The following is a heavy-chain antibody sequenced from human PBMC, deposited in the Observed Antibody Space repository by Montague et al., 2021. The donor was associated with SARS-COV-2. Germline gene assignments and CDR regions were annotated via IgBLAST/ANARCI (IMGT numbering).Heavy chain of an antibody. J-gene: IGHJ3*02. CDR1: GFSLSTSGMR. V-gene: IGHV2-70*04. Sequence: PALVKPTQTLTPTCTFSGFSLSTSGMRVSWIRQPPGKALEWLARXXWDDDKLYSPSLKTRLTITKDTSKNQVVLTMTNMDPVDTATYYCARSYYDIFPNYYDAFDIWGQGTMVTVSS. D-gene: IGHD3-9*01. CDR2: XXWDDDK. CDR3: ARSYYDIFPNYYDAFDI.